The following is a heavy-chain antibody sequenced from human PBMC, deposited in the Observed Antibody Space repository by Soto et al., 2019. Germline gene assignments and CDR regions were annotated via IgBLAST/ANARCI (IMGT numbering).Heavy chain of an antibody. D-gene: IGHD3-16*01. CDR2: IYWDDDK. CDR3: ADSRAPRLIGY. J-gene: IGHJ4*02. Sequence: QITLKESGPTLVEPTQTLTLTCTFSGFSLTTSGVGVGWIRQPPGKVLEWLALIYWDDDKQYSPSLKTRLTVTKDTSKDQVVLTMTNMDPVDTATYYCADSRAPRLIGYWGQGTLVTVSS. V-gene: IGHV2-5*02. CDR1: GFSLTTSGVG.